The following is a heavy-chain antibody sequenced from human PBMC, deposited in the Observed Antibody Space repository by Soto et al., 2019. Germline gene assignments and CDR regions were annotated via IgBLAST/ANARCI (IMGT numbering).Heavy chain of an antibody. V-gene: IGHV1-3*01. J-gene: IGHJ6*03. D-gene: IGHD1-26*01. CDR3: AWVLLNRRHYKYYSFRHV. CDR1: GESVKSYA. Sequence: VSWEACGESVKSYAMHCSLHKPGQRFEWMGWINAGNGNTKYSQKFQGRVTITRDTSASTAYMELSSLRSEDTAVYYCAWVLLNRRHYKYYSFRHVWGTGPTVP. CDR2: INAGNGNT.